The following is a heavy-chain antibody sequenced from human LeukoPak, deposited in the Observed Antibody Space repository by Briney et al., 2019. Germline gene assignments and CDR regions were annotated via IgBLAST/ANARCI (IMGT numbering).Heavy chain of an antibody. CDR1: GFTFSSYL. CDR2: INTDGSTT. D-gene: IGHD7-27*01. CDR3: VRDLVYGTGDQRFDY. Sequence: GGSLRLSCAASGFTFSSYLMHWVRQPPGKGLVWVSRINTDGSTTNYADSVKGRLTISRDNAKNTLYLQMNGLRVEDTAVYYCVRDLVYGTGDQRFDYWGQGTLVTVSS. J-gene: IGHJ4*02. V-gene: IGHV3-74*01.